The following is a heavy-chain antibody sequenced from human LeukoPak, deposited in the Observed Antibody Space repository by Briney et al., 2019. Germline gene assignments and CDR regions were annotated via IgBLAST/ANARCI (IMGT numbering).Heavy chain of an antibody. J-gene: IGHJ4*02. CDR2: IIPIFGTA. CDR3: TRIAAAGTDFDY. V-gene: IGHV1-69*05. D-gene: IGHD6-13*01. CDR1: GGTLTSYA. Sequence: ASVRVSSKASGGTLTSYAISWVRQAPGQGLEWMGGIIPIFGTANYAQKFQGRVTITTDESTSTAYMELSSLRSEDTAVYYCTRIAAAGTDFDYWGQGTLVTVSS.